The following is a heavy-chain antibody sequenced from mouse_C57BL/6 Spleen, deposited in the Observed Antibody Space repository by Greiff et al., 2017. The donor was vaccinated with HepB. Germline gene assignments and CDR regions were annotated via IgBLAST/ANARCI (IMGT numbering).Heavy chain of an antibody. Sequence: QVQLKESGPGLVQPSQSLSITCTVSGFSLTSYGVHWVRQSPGKGLEWLGVIWSGGSTDYNAAFISRLSISKDNSKSQVFFKMNSLQADDTAIYYCARRLDDYDGYYYAMDYWGQGTSVTVSS. V-gene: IGHV2-2*01. CDR3: ARRLDDYDGYYYAMDY. CDR1: GFSLTSYG. CDR2: IWSGGST. D-gene: IGHD2-4*01. J-gene: IGHJ4*01.